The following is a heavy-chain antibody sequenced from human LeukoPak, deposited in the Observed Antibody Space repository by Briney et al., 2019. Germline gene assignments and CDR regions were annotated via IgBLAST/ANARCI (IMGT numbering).Heavy chain of an antibody. CDR1: GGSISSSSYY. CDR2: IYYSGST. D-gene: IGHD1-26*01. Sequence: SETLSLTCTVSGGSISSSSYYWGWIRQPPGKGLEWIGSIYYSGSTYYNPSLKSRVTISVDTSKNQFSLKLSSVTAADTAVYYCAREVGATSSRVDGWGQGTLVTVSS. V-gene: IGHV4-39*02. CDR3: AREVGATSSRVDG. J-gene: IGHJ4*02.